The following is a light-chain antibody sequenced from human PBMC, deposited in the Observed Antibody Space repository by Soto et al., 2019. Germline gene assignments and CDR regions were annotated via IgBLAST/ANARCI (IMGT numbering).Light chain of an antibody. V-gene: IGKV1-5*03. CDR2: KAS. Sequence: DIQMTQSPSTLSGSVGDRVTITCRASQTISSWLAWYQQKPGKAPKLLIYKASTLKSGVPSRFRGSGSGTECTLTISSLPPDDFATYYCQHYNSYSEAFGQGTKVDLK. J-gene: IGKJ1*01. CDR3: QHYNSYSEA. CDR1: QTISSW.